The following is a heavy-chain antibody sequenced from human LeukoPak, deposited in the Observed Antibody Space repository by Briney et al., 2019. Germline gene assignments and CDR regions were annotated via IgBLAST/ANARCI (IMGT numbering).Heavy chain of an antibody. D-gene: IGHD3-10*01. CDR3: AKDLGYYGSGTVD. J-gene: IGHJ4*02. Sequence: GGSLRLSCAASGFTFSNYAMSWVRQAPGKGLEWVSAISGSGGSTYYADSVKGRFTISRDNSKNTLYLQMNSLRAEDTAVYYCAKDLGYYGSGTVDWGQGTLVTVSS. V-gene: IGHV3-23*01. CDR1: GFTFSNYA. CDR2: ISGSGGST.